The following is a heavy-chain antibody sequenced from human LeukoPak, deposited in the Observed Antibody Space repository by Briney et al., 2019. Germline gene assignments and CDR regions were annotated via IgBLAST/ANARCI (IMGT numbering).Heavy chain of an antibody. V-gene: IGHV1-2*02. Sequence: ASVKLSSKASGYTFTGYYMHWVRQAPGQGLEWMGWINSNSGGTNYAQTFEGRVTMTRDTSISTAYMELSRVRSDDTAVYYCARGGYYYDSSGYQDYWGQGTLVTVSS. CDR2: INSNSGGT. CDR1: GYTFTGYY. J-gene: IGHJ4*02. CDR3: ARGGYYYDSSGYQDY. D-gene: IGHD3-22*01.